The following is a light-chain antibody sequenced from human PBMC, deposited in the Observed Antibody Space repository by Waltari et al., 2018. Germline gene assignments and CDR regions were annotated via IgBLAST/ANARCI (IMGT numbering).Light chain of an antibody. V-gene: IGLV2-14*03. CDR1: SSDVGAYNY. Sequence: QSALTQPASVSGSPGQSITISCTGTSSDVGAYNYVSWYQQPPGNAPKPMIYAVSKRHSGVSARFSGSKSGNTASLTISGLQAEDEADYYCSSFTTSAIYVFGSVTKVTVL. CDR3: SSFTTSAIYV. CDR2: AVS. J-gene: IGLJ1*01.